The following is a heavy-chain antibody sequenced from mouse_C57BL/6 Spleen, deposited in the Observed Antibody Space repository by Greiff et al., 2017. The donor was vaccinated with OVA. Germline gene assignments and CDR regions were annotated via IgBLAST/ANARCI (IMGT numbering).Heavy chain of an antibody. D-gene: IGHD1-1*01. V-gene: IGHV1-39*01. Sequence: VHVKQSGPELVKPGASVKISCKASGYSFTDYNMNWVKQSDGKSLEWIGVINPNYGTTSYNQKFKGKATLTVDQSSSTAYMQLNSLTSEDSAVYYCARGITTVVPNWYFDVWGTGTTVTVSS. J-gene: IGHJ1*03. CDR3: ARGITTVVPNWYFDV. CDR2: INPNYGTT. CDR1: GYSFTDYN.